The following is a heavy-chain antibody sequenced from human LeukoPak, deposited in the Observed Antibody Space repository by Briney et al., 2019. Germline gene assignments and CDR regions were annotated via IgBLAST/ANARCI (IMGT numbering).Heavy chain of an antibody. D-gene: IGHD2-21*02. Sequence: ASVKVSCKASGYTFTGYYMHWVRQAPGQGLEWMGWINAYNGNTNYAQRLQGRITMTTDTFTSTAYMELRSLRSDDTAVYYCARDQGDSPDYWGQGTLVTVSS. J-gene: IGHJ4*02. CDR2: INAYNGNT. CDR1: GYTFTGYY. CDR3: ARDQGDSPDY. V-gene: IGHV1-18*04.